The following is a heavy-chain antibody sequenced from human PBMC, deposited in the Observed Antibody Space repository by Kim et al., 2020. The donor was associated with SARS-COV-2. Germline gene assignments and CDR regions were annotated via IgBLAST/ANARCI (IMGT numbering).Heavy chain of an antibody. V-gene: IGHV4-34*01. J-gene: IGHJ2*01. CDR1: GGSFSGYY. Sequence: SETLSLTCAVHGGSFSGYYWSWIRQPPGKGLEWIGEINHSGRTNYNPSLKSRVTISVDTSKNQFSLKLTSVTAADTAVYCCARRLSNTSGWGSHYCDLWG. D-gene: IGHD3-10*01. CDR3: ARRLSNTSGWGSHYCDL. CDR2: INHSGRT.